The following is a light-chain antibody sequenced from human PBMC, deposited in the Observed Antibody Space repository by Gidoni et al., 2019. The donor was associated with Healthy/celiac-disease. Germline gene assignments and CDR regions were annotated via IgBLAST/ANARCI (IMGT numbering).Light chain of an antibody. CDR2: GAS. V-gene: IGKV3-20*01. CDR3: QQYGSTLYT. Sequence: EIVLTLSPGTLSLSPGERATLSCRASQCVRSSYLPWYQQKPGRAPRLLIYGASSRATGIPDRFSGSGSGTDFTLTISRLQPEDFAVYYCQQYGSTLYTFGQGTKLEIK. CDR1: QCVRSSY. J-gene: IGKJ2*01.